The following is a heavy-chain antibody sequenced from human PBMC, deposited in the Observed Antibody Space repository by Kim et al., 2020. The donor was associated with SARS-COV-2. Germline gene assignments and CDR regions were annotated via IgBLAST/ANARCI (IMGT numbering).Heavy chain of an antibody. CDR3: ARCVRIYSSSSVFDP. V-gene: IGHV1-69*13. D-gene: IGHD6-6*01. Sequence: SVKVSCKASGGTFSSYAISWVRQAPGQGLEWMGGIIPIFGTANYAQKFQGRVTITADESTSTAYMELSSLRSEDTAVYYCARCVRIYSSSSVFDPWGQGTLVTVSS. CDR2: IIPIFGTA. CDR1: GGTFSSYA. J-gene: IGHJ5*02.